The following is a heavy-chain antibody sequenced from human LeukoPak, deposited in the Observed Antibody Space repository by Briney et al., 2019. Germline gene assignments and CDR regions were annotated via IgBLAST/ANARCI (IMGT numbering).Heavy chain of an antibody. D-gene: IGHD3-22*01. CDR2: IKDDGNEK. Sequence: QSGGSLRLSCAVSGFTFTNYWMSWVRQAPGKGLEWVANIKDDGNEKYYADSVRGRFTISRDNAKNSLYLQMNSLRAEDTAVYYCGRDPYYDALDYWGQGTLVTVSS. CDR3: GRDPYYDALDY. V-gene: IGHV3-7*01. J-gene: IGHJ4*02. CDR1: GFTFTNYW.